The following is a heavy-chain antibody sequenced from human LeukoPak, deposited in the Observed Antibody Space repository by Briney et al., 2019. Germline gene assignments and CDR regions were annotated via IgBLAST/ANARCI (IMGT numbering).Heavy chain of an antibody. Sequence: GASVKVSCKASGYVFTGYYIHWVRQAPGQGLEWMGWFNPNSGDTNYAKKFQGRVTMTRDTSISTAYMELSRLRSDDTAVYYCAREYYDSSGYYLLDWGQGTLVTVSS. J-gene: IGHJ4*02. V-gene: IGHV1-2*02. D-gene: IGHD3-22*01. CDR1: GYVFTGYY. CDR3: AREYYDSSGYYLLD. CDR2: FNPNSGDT.